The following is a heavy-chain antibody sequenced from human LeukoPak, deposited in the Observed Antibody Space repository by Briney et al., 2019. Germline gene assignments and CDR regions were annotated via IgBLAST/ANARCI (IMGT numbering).Heavy chain of an antibody. CDR3: XRXVSSXXXPPXLDT. CDR1: GFTFGRYW. V-gene: IGHV3-7*01. CDR2: INENGRGD. J-gene: IGHJ5*02. Sequence: SGGSLRLSCTASGFTFGRYWMSWVRLTPGKGLEWVANINENGRGDNYVDSVKGRFTISRDSAKNSLFLEMNSLRVEDTAVYYXXRXVSSXXXPPXLDTWGRGTLVTVSS.